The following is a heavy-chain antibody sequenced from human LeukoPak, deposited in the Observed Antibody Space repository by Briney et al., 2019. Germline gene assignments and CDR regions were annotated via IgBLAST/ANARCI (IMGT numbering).Heavy chain of an antibody. CDR1: GYIFTSYD. D-gene: IGHD2-2*03. Sequence: ASVKVSCKASGYIFTSYDINWVRQATGQGLEWMGWMNPNSGNTGYAQKFQGRVTMTRNTSISTAYMELSSLRSEDTAVYYCARVGLDIVVVPAASDNWFDPWGQGTLVTVSS. V-gene: IGHV1-8*01. CDR2: MNPNSGNT. J-gene: IGHJ5*02. CDR3: ARVGLDIVVVPAASDNWFDP.